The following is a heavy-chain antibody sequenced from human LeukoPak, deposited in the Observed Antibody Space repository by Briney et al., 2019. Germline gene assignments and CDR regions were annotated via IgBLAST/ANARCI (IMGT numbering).Heavy chain of an antibody. Sequence: GGSLRLSCAASGFTFSSYSMNWVRQAPGKGLEGVSSISSSSSYIYYADSVKGRFTISRDNAKNSLYLQMNSLRAEDTAVYYCAREGGYSSSFDYWGQGTLVTVSS. V-gene: IGHV3-21*01. D-gene: IGHD6-6*01. CDR3: AREGGYSSSFDY. J-gene: IGHJ4*02. CDR1: GFTFSSYS. CDR2: ISSSSSYI.